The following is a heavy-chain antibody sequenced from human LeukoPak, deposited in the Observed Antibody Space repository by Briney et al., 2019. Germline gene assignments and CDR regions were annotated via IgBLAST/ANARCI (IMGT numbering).Heavy chain of an antibody. CDR1: GGSFSGYY. D-gene: IGHD2-15*01. CDR3: ARGYCSGGSCQNWFDP. V-gene: IGHV4-59*01. J-gene: IGHJ5*02. CDR2: IYYSGST. Sequence: SETLSLTCAVYGGSFSGYYWSWIRQPPGKGLEWIGYIYYSGSTNYNPSLKSRVTISVDTSKNQFSLKLSSVTAADTAVYYCARGYCSGGSCQNWFDPWGQGTLVTVSS.